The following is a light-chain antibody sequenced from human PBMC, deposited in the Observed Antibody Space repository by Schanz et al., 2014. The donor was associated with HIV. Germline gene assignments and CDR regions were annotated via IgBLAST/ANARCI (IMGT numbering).Light chain of an antibody. CDR3: HLYGRS. J-gene: IGKJ3*01. V-gene: IGKV3-20*01. CDR2: GAS. Sequence: IVLTQSPGTLSLSPGERGTLSCRASQSISSSYFAWYQQRPGQAPRLLIYGASTRATGIPARFSGSGSGTDFTLTISRLEPEDFAVYYCHLYGRSFGPGTKVDIK. CDR1: QSISSSY.